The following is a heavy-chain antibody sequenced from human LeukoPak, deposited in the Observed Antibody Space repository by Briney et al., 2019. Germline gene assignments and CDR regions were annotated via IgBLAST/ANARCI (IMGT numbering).Heavy chain of an antibody. CDR1: GGSLTGTY. Sequence: SETLSLTCSVSGGSLTGTYWSWIRQPPGKGLEWIGYIYYSGGANYSPSLESRVTISRDTSKNQFSLIMNSVTAADTAVYYRARCMTIFCPGFDYWGQGILVTVSS. CDR3: ARCMTIFCPGFDY. CDR2: IYYSGGA. V-gene: IGHV4-59*01. J-gene: IGHJ4*02. D-gene: IGHD3-9*01.